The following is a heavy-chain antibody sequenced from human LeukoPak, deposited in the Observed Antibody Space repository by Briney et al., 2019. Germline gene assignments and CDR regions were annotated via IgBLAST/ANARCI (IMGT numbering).Heavy chain of an antibody. V-gene: IGHV4-31*03. Sequence: PSQTLSLTCTVSGGSISSGGYYWSWIRQPPGKGLEWIGYIYYSVSTYYNPSLKRRVTISVDTSKNQFSLKLSSVTAADTAVYYCARDEVVAHAFDIWGQGTMVTVSS. J-gene: IGHJ3*02. D-gene: IGHD2-15*01. CDR1: GGSISSGGYY. CDR3: ARDEVVAHAFDI. CDR2: IYYSVST.